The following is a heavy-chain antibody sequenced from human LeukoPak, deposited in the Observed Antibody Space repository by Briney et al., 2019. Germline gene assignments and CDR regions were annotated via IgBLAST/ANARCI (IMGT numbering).Heavy chain of an antibody. CDR3: ARERRYCSGDNCYSGLDY. D-gene: IGHD2-15*01. Sequence: PGGSLRLSCAASGFTFSSYWMSWVRQAPGKGLEWVSLIHSGGTTDYADSVKNRFTISRDYSKNTVNLQINSLRAEDTAVYYCARERRYCSGDNCYSGLDYWGQGTLVTVSS. CDR2: IHSGGTT. CDR1: GFTFSSYW. V-gene: IGHV3-53*01. J-gene: IGHJ4*02.